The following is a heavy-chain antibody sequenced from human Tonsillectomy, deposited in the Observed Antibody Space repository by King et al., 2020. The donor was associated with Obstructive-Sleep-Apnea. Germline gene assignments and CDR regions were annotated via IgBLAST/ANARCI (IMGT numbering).Heavy chain of an antibody. CDR1: GYAFSSYD. Sequence: VQLVQSGAEVKKPGASVKVSCKASGYAFSSYDINWVRQATGQGLEWMGWMNPNSGNTGYSQKFQGRVTMTRNTSIRTAYMGLSSLRSEETAVYYCATRRGAGSCDYWGQGTLVTVSS. D-gene: IGHD2-15*01. CDR3: ATRRGAGSCDY. V-gene: IGHV1-8*01. CDR2: MNPNSGNT. J-gene: IGHJ4*02.